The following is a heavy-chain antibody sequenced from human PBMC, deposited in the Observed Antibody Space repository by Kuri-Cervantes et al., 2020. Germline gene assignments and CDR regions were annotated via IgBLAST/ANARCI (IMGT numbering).Heavy chain of an antibody. CDR2: ISYDGNKK. V-gene: IGHV3-30*18. D-gene: IGHD6-13*01. Sequence: GESLKISCAASGFTFSSYGMHWVRQAPGKGLEWVAVISYDGNKKYYADSVKGRFTISRDNSKNTLYLQMNSLRAEDTAVYYCAKSNSWYAFDIWGQGTMVTVSS. J-gene: IGHJ3*02. CDR3: AKSNSWYAFDI. CDR1: GFTFSSYG.